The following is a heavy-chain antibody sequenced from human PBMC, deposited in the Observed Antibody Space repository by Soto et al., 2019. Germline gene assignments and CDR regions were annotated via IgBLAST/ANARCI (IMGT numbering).Heavy chain of an antibody. D-gene: IGHD2-2*01. CDR1: GFTVSSNY. J-gene: IGHJ4*02. Sequence: PGGSLRLSCAASGFTVSSNYMSWVRQAPGKGLEWVAVIYSGDYTYYSDSLKGRFTISRDNSKNTLYLQMNSLRVEDTAVYYCAKDIAHCISTACRQPFDYWGQGTVVTVSS. CDR3: AKDIAHCISTACRQPFDY. V-gene: IGHV3-53*01. CDR2: IYSGDYT.